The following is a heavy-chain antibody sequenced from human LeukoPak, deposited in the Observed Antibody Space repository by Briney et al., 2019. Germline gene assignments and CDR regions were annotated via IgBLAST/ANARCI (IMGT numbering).Heavy chain of an antibody. V-gene: IGHV1-69*05. J-gene: IGHJ6*03. CDR1: GGTFSSYA. D-gene: IGHD4-11*01. Sequence: SVKVSCKASGGTFSSYAISWVRQAPGQGLEWMGGIIPIFGTANYAQKFQGRVTITTDESTSTAYMELSSLRSEDTAVYYCARGRGHDYSNYYYYYYYMDVWGKGTTVTVSS. CDR2: IIPIFGTA. CDR3: ARGRGHDYSNYYYYYYYMDV.